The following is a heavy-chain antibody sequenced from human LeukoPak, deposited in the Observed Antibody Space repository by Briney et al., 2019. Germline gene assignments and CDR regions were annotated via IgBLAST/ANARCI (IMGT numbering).Heavy chain of an antibody. CDR2: IWYDGNYK. Sequence: PGGSLRLSCVASGFTFSTYGMHWVRQAPGKGLEWGALIWYDGNYKYYADSVKGRFTISRDNSKNTLYLQMNSLRVEDTAVYYCARDGGQQMEKFDYWGQGTLVTVSS. J-gene: IGHJ4*02. CDR1: GFTFSTYG. D-gene: IGHD6-13*01. V-gene: IGHV3-33*01. CDR3: ARDGGQQMEKFDY.